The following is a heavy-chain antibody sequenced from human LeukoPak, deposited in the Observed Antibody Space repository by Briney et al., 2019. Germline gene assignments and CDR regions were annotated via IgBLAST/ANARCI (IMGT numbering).Heavy chain of an antibody. CDR2: INHSGST. Sequence: SETLSLTCAVYGGSFSDYYWSWIRQPPGKGLEWIGEINHSGSTNYNPSLKSRVTISVDTSKNQFSPKLSSVTAADTAVYYCARSLKATVAGGSDFDYWGQGTRVTVSS. CDR3: ARSLKATVAGGSDFDY. CDR1: GGSFSDYY. J-gene: IGHJ4*02. D-gene: IGHD6-19*01. V-gene: IGHV4-34*01.